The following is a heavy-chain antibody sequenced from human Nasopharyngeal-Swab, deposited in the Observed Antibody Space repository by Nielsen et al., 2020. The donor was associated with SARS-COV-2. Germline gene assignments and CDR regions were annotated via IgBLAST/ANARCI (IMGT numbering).Heavy chain of an antibody. V-gene: IGHV3-74*01. CDR1: GFSVIAYW. CDR2: INSDGSVV. CDR3: ARLKGNVYGMDV. J-gene: IGHJ6*02. Sequence: GESLKISCAASGFSVIAYWIHWVRQAPGKGLVWVSRINSDGSVVSYADSVKGRFTISRDNAKNMVYLQMSSLRVEDTAIYHCARLKGNVYGMDVWGQGTTVTVSS.